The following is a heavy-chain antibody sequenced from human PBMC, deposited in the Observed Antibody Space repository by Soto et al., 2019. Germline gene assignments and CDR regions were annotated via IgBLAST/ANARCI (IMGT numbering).Heavy chain of an antibody. V-gene: IGHV3-23*01. J-gene: IGHJ4*02. Sequence: EVQLLESGGGLVQPGGSLRLSCAASGFTFSSYAMSWVRQAPGKGLEWVSAISGGTSSTYYADSVKGRFTISRDNSKNTLYLQRNIIRAEDTAVYYCAKERWAAAGSPTLDYWGQGTLVTVSS. CDR2: ISGGTSST. D-gene: IGHD6-13*01. CDR1: GFTFSSYA. CDR3: AKERWAAAGSPTLDY.